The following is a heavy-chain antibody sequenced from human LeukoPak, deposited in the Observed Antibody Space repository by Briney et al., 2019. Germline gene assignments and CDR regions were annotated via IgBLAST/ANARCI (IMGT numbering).Heavy chain of an antibody. CDR1: GGSFSGYY. V-gene: IGHV4-31*11. J-gene: IGHJ5*02. CDR2: IYYSGST. Sequence: PSETLSLTCAVYGGSFSGYYWSWIRQHPGKGLEWIGYIYYSGSTYYNPSLKSRVTISVDTSKNQFSLKLSSVTAADTAVYYCARGGTYYYDSRNWFDPWGQGTLVTVSS. D-gene: IGHD3-22*01. CDR3: ARGGTYYYDSRNWFDP.